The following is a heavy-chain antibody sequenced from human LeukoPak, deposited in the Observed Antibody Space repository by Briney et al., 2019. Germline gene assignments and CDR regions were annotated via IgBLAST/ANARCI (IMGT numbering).Heavy chain of an antibody. J-gene: IGHJ4*02. D-gene: IGHD5-24*01. CDR3: AREVSARDGSLGRPFDY. Sequence: SETLSLTCTVSGGSTTDYFWSWIRQPAGKGLEWIGRIYSSGSINYNASLKSRVTMSVDTSRNQFSLKLSSVTAADTAVYYCAREVSARDGSLGRPFDYWGQGTLVTVSS. CDR1: GGSTTDYF. V-gene: IGHV4-4*07. CDR2: IYSSGSI.